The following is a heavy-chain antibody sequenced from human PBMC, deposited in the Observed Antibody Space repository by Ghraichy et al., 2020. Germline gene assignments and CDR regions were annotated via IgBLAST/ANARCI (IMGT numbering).Heavy chain of an antibody. CDR2: ISGSGINT. Sequence: GESLNISCAASGFTFSSYAMSWVRQAPGKGLEWVSSISGSGINTFYADSVKGRFTISRDNSKNTLFLQMNSLRAEDTAVYSCAKYRGSGWYSLTPGSLDYWGQGTRVTVSA. CDR1: GFTFSSYA. CDR3: AKYRGSGWYSLTPGSLDY. D-gene: IGHD6-19*01. V-gene: IGHV3-23*01. J-gene: IGHJ4*02.